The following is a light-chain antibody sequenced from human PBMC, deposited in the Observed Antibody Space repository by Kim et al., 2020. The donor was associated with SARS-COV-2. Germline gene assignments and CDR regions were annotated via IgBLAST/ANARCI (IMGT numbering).Light chain of an antibody. CDR3: QQFHILPWT. Sequence: ELVLTQSPAPLSLSPGERATLSCRASQSFSSNYLAWYQQRPGQAPRLLIYGASNRATGIPDRFSGSGSGTDFSLTISRLEPEDFAVYFCQQFHILPWTFGRGTKVVIK. V-gene: IGKV3-20*01. CDR2: GAS. J-gene: IGKJ1*01. CDR1: QSFSSNY.